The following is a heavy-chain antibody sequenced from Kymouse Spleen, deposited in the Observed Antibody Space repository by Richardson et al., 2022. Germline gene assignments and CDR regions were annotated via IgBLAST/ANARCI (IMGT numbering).Heavy chain of an antibody. CDR1: GGSVSSGSYY. CDR3: ARDYDFWSGYYTGYYYYYGMDV. CDR2: IYYSGST. Sequence: QVQLQESGPGLVKPSETLSLTCTVSGGSVSSGSYYWSWIRQPPGKGLEWIGYIYYSGSTNYNPSLKSRVTISVDTSKNQFSLKLSSVTAADTAVYYCARDYDFWSGYYTGYYYYYGMDVWGQGTTVTVSS. D-gene: IGHD3-3*01. V-gene: IGHV4-61*01. J-gene: IGHJ6*02.